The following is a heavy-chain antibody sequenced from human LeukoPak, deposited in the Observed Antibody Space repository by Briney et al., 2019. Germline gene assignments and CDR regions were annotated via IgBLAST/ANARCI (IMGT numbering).Heavy chain of an antibody. J-gene: IGHJ4*02. CDR2: VSRRSSFI. CDR1: GFTFSSYS. Sequence: GGSLRLSCAASGFTFSSYSMNCVRQAPGKGLEWVSSVSRRSSFIFYADSVQGRFTISRDDAKDSLFLQLNSLRAEDTAVYYCARVSDAYDYFFDYWGQGTLVTVSS. D-gene: IGHD5-12*01. CDR3: ARVSDAYDYFFDY. V-gene: IGHV3-21*01.